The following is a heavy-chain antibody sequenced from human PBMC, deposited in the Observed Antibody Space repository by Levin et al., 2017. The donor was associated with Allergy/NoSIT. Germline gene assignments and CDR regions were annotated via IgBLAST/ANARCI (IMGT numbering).Heavy chain of an antibody. CDR1: GFTLSTYS. CDR2: ISSSSSYI. V-gene: IGHV3-21*01. J-gene: IGHJ5*02. CDR3: GREVWLDP. Sequence: PGGSLRLSCVASGFTLSTYSMNWVRQAPGKGLEWVSSISSSSSYIYYADSVKGRFTISRDNAKNSVYLQMNSLRAEDTAVYYCGREVWLDPWGQGTLVTVSS.